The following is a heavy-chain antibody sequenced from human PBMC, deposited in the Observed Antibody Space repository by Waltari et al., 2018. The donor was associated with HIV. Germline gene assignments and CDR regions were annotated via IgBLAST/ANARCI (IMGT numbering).Heavy chain of an antibody. Sequence: QVRLQQWGPGLLKPSETLSLTCAAYVGSFRGNSWSWIRQSPGKGLEWIGEIDRSGGTHYNPSLRGRVTISEDRSKSQFSLKVTSLTAADTAVYYCHRRSSLWRDSSGFIVWGQGTPVTVSS. D-gene: IGHD3-22*01. CDR2: IDRSGGT. V-gene: IGHV4-34*01. CDR1: VGSFRGNS. J-gene: IGHJ4*02. CDR3: HRRSSLWRDSSGFIV.